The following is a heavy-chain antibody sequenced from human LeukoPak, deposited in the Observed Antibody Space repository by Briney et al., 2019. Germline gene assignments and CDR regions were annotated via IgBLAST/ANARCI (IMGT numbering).Heavy chain of an antibody. V-gene: IGHV1-46*04. CDR2: INPSDGTT. D-gene: IGHD1-1*01. CDR3: ARGTGGNWFDP. Sequence: ASVKVSCTASGYTFTSYYMHWVRQAPGQGLEWMGKINPSDGTTNYAQRLQGRVTMTRDTSTSTVYMELSSLRFEDTAVYYCARGTGGNWFDPWGQGTLVTVSS. CDR1: GYTFTSYY. J-gene: IGHJ5*02.